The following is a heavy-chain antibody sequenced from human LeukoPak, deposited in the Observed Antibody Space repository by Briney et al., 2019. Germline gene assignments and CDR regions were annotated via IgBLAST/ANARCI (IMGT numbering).Heavy chain of an antibody. CDR1: GDSISSSSSY. CDR2: IYYSGST. CDR3: ARGQYYYDSSGYESFDY. Sequence: SETLSLTCTVSGDSISSSSSYWGWIRQPPGKGLEWIGSIYYSGSTNYNPSLKSRVTISVDTSKNQFSLKLSSVTAADTAVYYCARGQYYYDSSGYESFDYWGQGTLVTVSS. J-gene: IGHJ4*02. D-gene: IGHD3-22*01. V-gene: IGHV4-39*07.